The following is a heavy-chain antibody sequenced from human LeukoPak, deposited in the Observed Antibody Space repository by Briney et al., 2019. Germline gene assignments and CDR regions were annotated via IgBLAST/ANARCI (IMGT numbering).Heavy chain of an antibody. CDR1: GGSISSGGYY. D-gene: IGHD6-13*01. V-gene: IGHV4-31*03. J-gene: IGHJ5*02. CDR2: IYYSGST. CDR3: ARGPAGYSSSWYRGWNNWFDP. Sequence: SETLSLTCTVSGGSISSGGYYWSWIRQHPGKGLEWIGYIYYSGSTYYNPSLKSRVTISVDTSKNQFSLKLSSVTAADTAVYYCARGPAGYSSSWYRGWNNWFDPWGQGTLVTVSS.